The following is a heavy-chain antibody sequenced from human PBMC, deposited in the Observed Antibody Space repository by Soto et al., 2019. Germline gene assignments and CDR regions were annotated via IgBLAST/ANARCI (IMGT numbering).Heavy chain of an antibody. CDR1: GFSLSSTRMA. Sequence: QITLKESGPTLVKPTQTLTLTCTFSGFSLSSTRMAVGWIRQPPGKALEWLALIYWDDDKRYSPFLKSRLTIXXXTXXNKVVLTMSNMDPVDTARYSCAHIVVAGLGYYLDYWGQGTLVTVSS. CDR3: AHIVVAGLGYYLDY. J-gene: IGHJ4*02. V-gene: IGHV2-5*02. CDR2: IYWDDDK. D-gene: IGHD6-19*01.